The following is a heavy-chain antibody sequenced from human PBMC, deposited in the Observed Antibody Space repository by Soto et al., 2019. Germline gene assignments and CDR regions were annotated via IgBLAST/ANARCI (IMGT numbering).Heavy chain of an antibody. CDR1: GDSISTTNHY. V-gene: IGHV4-30-4*02. CDR2: ISYSGST. J-gene: IGHJ3*02. CDR3: ARGYFDPRGRPTTFDI. D-gene: IGHD3-9*01. Sequence: SETLSLTCTVSGDSISTTNHYWNWIRQPPGKGLEWIGFISYSGSTYYNPSLKSRVTMSVDTSKNQFSLELNSVTAADTAMYYCARGYFDPRGRPTTFDIWGQGTMVTVSS.